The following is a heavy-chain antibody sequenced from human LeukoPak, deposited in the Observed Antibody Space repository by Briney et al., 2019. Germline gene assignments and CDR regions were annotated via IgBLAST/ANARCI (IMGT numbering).Heavy chain of an antibody. CDR2: IWYDGSNK. Sequence: GGSLRLSCAASGFTFSSYGMHWVRQAPSKGLEWVAVIWYDGSNKYYADSVKGRFTISRDNSKNTLYLQMNSLRAEDTAVYYCARVGPAADYYYGMDVWGQGTTVTVSS. CDR1: GFTFSSYG. CDR3: ARVGPAADYYYGMDV. V-gene: IGHV3-33*01. J-gene: IGHJ6*02. D-gene: IGHD2-2*01.